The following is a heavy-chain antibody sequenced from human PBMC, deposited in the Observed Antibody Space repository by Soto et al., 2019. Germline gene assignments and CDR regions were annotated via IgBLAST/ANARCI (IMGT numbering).Heavy chain of an antibody. D-gene: IGHD3-22*01. J-gene: IGHJ4*02. CDR2: IYYSGST. CDR1: GGSISSGGYY. V-gene: IGHV4-31*03. CDR3: ARWAGSGYNVDY. Sequence: SETLSLTCTVSGGSISSGGYYWSWIRQHPGKGLEWIGYIYYSGSTYYNPSLKSRVTISVDTSKNQFSLKLSSVTAADTAVYYCARWAGSGYNVDYWGQGTLVTVYS.